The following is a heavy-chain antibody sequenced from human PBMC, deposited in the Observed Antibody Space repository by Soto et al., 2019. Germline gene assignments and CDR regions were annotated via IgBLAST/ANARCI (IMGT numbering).Heavy chain of an antibody. Sequence: QLQQQESGPGLVKPSETLSLTCTVSGGSISSSSYYWGWIRQPPGKGLEWIGSIYYSGSTYYNPSLKSRVTISVDTSKNQFSLKLSSVTAADTAVYYCASLTPITIFGVDDAFDIWGQGTMVTVSS. D-gene: IGHD3-3*01. CDR2: IYYSGST. J-gene: IGHJ3*02. CDR3: ASLTPITIFGVDDAFDI. CDR1: GGSISSSSYY. V-gene: IGHV4-39*01.